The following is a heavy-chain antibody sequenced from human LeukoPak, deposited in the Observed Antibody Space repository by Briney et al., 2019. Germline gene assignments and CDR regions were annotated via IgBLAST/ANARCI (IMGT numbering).Heavy chain of an antibody. D-gene: IGHD7-27*01. CDR2: ISSSGNTI. CDR3: ARERPGEDTFDI. CDR1: GFTFCSFE. Sequence: PGGSLRLSCAASGFTFCSFEMNWVRPAPGKGLGWVSFISSSGNTIYYADSVKGRFIISRDNAKNSLYLQMNSLRTEDTAVYYCARERPGEDTFDIWGQGTMVTVSS. J-gene: IGHJ3*02. V-gene: IGHV3-48*03.